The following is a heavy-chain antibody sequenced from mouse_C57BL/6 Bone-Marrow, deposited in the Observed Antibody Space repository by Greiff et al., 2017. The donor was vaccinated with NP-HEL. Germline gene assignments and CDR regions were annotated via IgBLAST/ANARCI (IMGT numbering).Heavy chain of an antibody. V-gene: IGHV10-3*01. CDR2: IRSKSSNYAT. CDR3: VRDLLWFSYYAMDY. Sequence: EVMLVESGGGLVQPKGSLKLSCAASGFTFNTYAMHWVRQAPGKGLEWVARIRSKSSNYATYYADSVKDRFTISRDDSQSMLYLQMNNLKTEDTAMYYCVRDLLWFSYYAMDYWGQGTSVTVSS. CDR1: GFTFNTYA. D-gene: IGHD2-2*01. J-gene: IGHJ4*01.